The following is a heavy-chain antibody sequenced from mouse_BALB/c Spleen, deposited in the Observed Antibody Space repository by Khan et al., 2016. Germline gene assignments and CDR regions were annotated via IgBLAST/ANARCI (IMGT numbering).Heavy chain of an antibody. CDR2: INPDSSTI. V-gene: IGHV4-1*02. J-gene: IGHJ2*01. Sequence: EGKRRESGGGLVQPGGSLKLSCAASGFDFSRYWMSWVRQAPGRGLEWIGEINPDSSTINYTPSLKDKFIISRDNAKHTLYLQMSRVRSKDTALYYCVRQGDCGYDVYWGLGTTLTVS. CDR1: GFDFSRYW. D-gene: IGHD2-2*01. CDR3: VRQGDCGYDVY.